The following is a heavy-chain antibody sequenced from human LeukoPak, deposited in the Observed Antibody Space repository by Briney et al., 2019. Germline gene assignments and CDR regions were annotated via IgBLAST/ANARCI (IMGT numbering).Heavy chain of an antibody. J-gene: IGHJ4*02. Sequence: PGGPLTLPCAASGFTFSSCPMNWVPQAPGKALEWVSTVSGSGAKTYYADSVKGRFTISRDNSKGTLYLQMNSLKAEDTAVYYCTKDQNGYNKPGEYWGQGALVTVSS. V-gene: IGHV3-23*01. CDR1: GFTFSSCP. D-gene: IGHD5-24*01. CDR3: TKDQNGYNKPGEY. CDR2: VSGSGAKT.